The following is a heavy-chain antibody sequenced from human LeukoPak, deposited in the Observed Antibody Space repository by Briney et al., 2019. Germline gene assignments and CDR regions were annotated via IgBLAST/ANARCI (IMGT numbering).Heavy chain of an antibody. D-gene: IGHD3-3*01. CDR2: IYYSGST. Sequence: NTSETLSLTCTVSGGSISSYYWSWIRQPPGKGLEWIGYIYYSGSTNYNPSLKSRVTVSVDTSKNRFSLKLSSVTAADTAVYYCARGDYDFWSGYYTGIDYWGQGTLVTVSS. CDR3: ARGDYDFWSGYYTGIDY. CDR1: GGSISSYY. J-gene: IGHJ4*02. V-gene: IGHV4-59*01.